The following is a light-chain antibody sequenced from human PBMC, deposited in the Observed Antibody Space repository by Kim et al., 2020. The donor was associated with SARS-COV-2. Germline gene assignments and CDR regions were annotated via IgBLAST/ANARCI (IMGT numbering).Light chain of an antibody. CDR1: SSDVGGYNY. Sequence: GQSIDITCTVTSSDVGGYNYVSRYQQHPGKAPKLMIYEVSKRPSGVPNRFSGSKSGNTAYLTISGLQAEDEADYYCSSYTSSSTDVFGTGTKVTVL. CDR3: SSYTSSSTDV. J-gene: IGLJ1*01. CDR2: EVS. V-gene: IGLV2-14*01.